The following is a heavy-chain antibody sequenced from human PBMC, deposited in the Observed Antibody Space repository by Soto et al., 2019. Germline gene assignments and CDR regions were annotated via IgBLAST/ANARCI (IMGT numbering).Heavy chain of an antibody. CDR3: ARPTYSSPDAFDI. CDR2: IDPSDSYT. CDR1: GYSFTSYW. J-gene: IGHJ3*02. Sequence: LGESLKISCKGSGYSFTSYWISWVRQMPGKGLEWMGRIDPSDSYTNYSPSFQGHVTISADKSISTAYLQWSSLKASDTAMYYCARPTYSSPDAFDIWGQGTMVTVSS. V-gene: IGHV5-10-1*01. D-gene: IGHD6-13*01.